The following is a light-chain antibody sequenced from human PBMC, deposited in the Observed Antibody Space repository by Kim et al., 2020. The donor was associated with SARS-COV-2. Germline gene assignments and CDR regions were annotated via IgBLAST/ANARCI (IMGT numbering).Light chain of an antibody. J-gene: IGLJ3*02. Sequence: QPVLTQPSSASASLGSSVKFTCTLRSGSYIIAWHQQQPGKAPRYLMKLEGSGSSRKGSGVPDRFSGSSSGADRYLTISNLQSEDEADYYCETWDTNTRVFGGGTKLTFL. CDR1: SGSYI. CDR3: ETWDTNTRV. V-gene: IGLV4-60*03. CDR2: LEGSGSS.